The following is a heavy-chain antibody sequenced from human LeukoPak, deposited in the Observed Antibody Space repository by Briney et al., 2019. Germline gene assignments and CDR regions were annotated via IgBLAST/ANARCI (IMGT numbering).Heavy chain of an antibody. D-gene: IGHD3-22*01. V-gene: IGHV4-59*01. J-gene: IGHJ4*02. CDR3: ARDSEYYYDSSGFDY. CDR1: GGSFSGYY. CDR2: IYYSGST. Sequence: SETLSLTCAVYGGSFSGYYWSWIRQPPGKGLEWIGYIYYSGSTNYNPSLKSRVTISVDTSKNQFSLKLTSVTAADTAVYYCARDSEYYYDSSGFDYWGQGTLVTVSS.